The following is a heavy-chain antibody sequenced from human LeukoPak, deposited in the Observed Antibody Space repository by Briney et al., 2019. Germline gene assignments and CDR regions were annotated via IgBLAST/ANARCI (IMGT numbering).Heavy chain of an antibody. CDR3: AKFASGVGAIDY. J-gene: IGHJ4*02. D-gene: IGHD1-26*01. CDR1: GFTFSSYG. CDR2: ISYDGSNK. Sequence: GGSLRLSCAASGFTFSSYGMHWVRQAPGKGLEWVAVISYDGSNKYYADSVKGRFTISRDNSKNTLYLQMNSLRAEDTAVYYCAKFASGVGAIDYWGQGTLVTVSS. V-gene: IGHV3-30*18.